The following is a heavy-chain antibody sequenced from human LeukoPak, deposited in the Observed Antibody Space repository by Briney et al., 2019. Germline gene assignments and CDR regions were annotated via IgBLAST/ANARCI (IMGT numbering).Heavy chain of an antibody. Sequence: GGSLRLSCAASGFTFRSYTIHWVRQAPGKGLEWVAVISYDGSKKYYADSVKGRFTISRDNSKNTVYLQMNSLRAEDTAVYYCARGKGLSWYYFDYWGQGTLVTVSS. CDR2: ISYDGSKK. CDR3: ARGKGLSWYYFDY. D-gene: IGHD6-13*01. J-gene: IGHJ4*02. CDR1: GFTFRSYT. V-gene: IGHV3-30*14.